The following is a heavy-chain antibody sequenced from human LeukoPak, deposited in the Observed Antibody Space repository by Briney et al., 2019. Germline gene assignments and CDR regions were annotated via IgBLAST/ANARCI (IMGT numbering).Heavy chain of an antibody. D-gene: IGHD1-26*01. Sequence: PGGSLRLSCAASGFTFSSYAMHWVRQAPGKGLEWVAVISYDGSNKYYADSVKGRFTISRDNSKNTLYLQMNSLRAEDTAVYYCARRGARIDYWGQGTLVTVSS. CDR2: ISYDGSNK. V-gene: IGHV3-30-3*01. J-gene: IGHJ4*02. CDR1: GFTFSSYA. CDR3: ARRGARIDY.